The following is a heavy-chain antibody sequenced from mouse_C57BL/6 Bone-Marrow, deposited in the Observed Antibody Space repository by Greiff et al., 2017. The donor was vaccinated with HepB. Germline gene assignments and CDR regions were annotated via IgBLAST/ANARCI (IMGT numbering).Heavy chain of an antibody. CDR2: IYPGGGYT. J-gene: IGHJ1*03. CDR1: GYTFTNYW. CDR3: ARKVPRWYFDV. D-gene: IGHD2-14*01. V-gene: IGHV1-63*01. Sequence: VQLQQSGAELVRPGTSVKMSCKASGYTFTNYWIGWAKQRPGHGLEWIGDIYPGGGYTNYNEKFKGKATLTADKSSSTAYMQFSSLTSEDSAIYYCARKVPRWYFDVWGTGTTVTVSS.